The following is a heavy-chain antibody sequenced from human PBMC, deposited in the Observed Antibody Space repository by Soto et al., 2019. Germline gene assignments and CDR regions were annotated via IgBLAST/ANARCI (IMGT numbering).Heavy chain of an antibody. CDR3: VSDPALALEYYGMDV. CDR1: GYTLTELS. CDR2: FDPEDGET. J-gene: IGHJ6*02. Sequence: GASVKVSCKVSGYTLTELSMHWVRQAPGKGLEWMGGFDPEDGETIYAQKFQGRVTMTEDTSTDTAYMELSSLRSEDTAVYYCVSDPALALEYYGMDVWAQGTRVTVSS. D-gene: IGHD2-21*01. V-gene: IGHV1-24*01.